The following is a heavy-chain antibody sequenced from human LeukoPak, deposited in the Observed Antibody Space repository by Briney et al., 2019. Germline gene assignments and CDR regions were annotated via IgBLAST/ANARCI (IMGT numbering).Heavy chain of an antibody. CDR1: GGTFSSSA. V-gene: IGHV1-69*04. D-gene: IGHD5-18*01. J-gene: IGHJ6*02. CDR3: ARDQGLTAPPPYGLDA. CDR2: IIPVLNIT. Sequence: SVKVSCKTSGGTFSSSAITWVRQAPGQGLEWMGRIIPVLNITTYAQKFQGSVTITADTSTSTVYMELSSLRSEETAVYYCARDQGLTAPPPYGLDAWGQGTTVIVSS.